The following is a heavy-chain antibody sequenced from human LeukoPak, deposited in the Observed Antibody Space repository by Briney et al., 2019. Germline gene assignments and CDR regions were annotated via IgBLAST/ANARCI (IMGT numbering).Heavy chain of an antibody. V-gene: IGHV4-59*01. D-gene: IGHD6-13*01. CDR1: GGSISSYY. Sequence: SETLSLTCTVSGGSISSYYWSWIRQPPGKGLEWIGYIYYSGSTNYNPSLKSRVTISVDTSKNQFSLKLSSVTAADTAVYYCARVTVDHIAAAGGLVDYWGQGTLVTVSS. CDR2: IYYSGST. J-gene: IGHJ4*02. CDR3: ARVTVDHIAAAGGLVDY.